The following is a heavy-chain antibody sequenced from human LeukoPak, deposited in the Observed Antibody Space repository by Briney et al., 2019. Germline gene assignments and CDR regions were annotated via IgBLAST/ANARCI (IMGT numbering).Heavy chain of an antibody. CDR3: ARRDGYSGYDYDA. Sequence: ASVKVSCKASGYTFTSYDINWVRQATGQGLVWIGWMNPNSGNTGYAQKFQGRVTMTRNTSISTAYMELSSLRSEDTAVYYCARRDGYSGYDYDAWGQGTLVTASS. CDR2: MNPNSGNT. D-gene: IGHD5-12*01. V-gene: IGHV1-8*01. CDR1: GYTFTSYD. J-gene: IGHJ5*02.